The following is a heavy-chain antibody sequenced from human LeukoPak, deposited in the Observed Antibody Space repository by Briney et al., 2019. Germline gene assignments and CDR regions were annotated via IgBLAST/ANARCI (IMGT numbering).Heavy chain of an antibody. V-gene: IGHV1-2*02. CDR3: ARGYYGSGSYPIDY. D-gene: IGHD3-10*01. CDR2: MNPNSGDT. J-gene: IGHJ4*02. CDR1: GYAFTGHY. Sequence: ASVKVSCKASGYAFTGHYMYWVRQAPGQGLEWMGWMNPNSGDTNYAQKFQGRVTVTRDTSISTAYMEVSRLRSDDTAVYYCARGYYGSGSYPIDYWGQGTLVIVSS.